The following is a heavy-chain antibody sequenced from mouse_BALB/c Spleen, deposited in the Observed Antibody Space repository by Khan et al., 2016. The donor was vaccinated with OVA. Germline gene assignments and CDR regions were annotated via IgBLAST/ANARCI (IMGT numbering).Heavy chain of an antibody. CDR3: ARSTYRYAFAY. J-gene: IGHJ3*01. V-gene: IGHV3-8*02. CDR2: MIFSGNT. D-gene: IGHD2-14*01. Sequence: EVQLQESGPSLVKPSQTLSLTCSVTGYSITSGYWSWIRKFPGNKLEYMGYMIFSGNTYYYPSLMSRLSITRHTSRNQYYLRLNSVTTEDTATYYCARSTYRYAFAYWGQGTLVTVSA. CDR1: GYSITSGY.